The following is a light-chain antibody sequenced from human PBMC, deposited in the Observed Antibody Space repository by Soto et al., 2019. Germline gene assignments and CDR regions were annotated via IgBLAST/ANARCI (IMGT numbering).Light chain of an antibody. CDR2: SNH. V-gene: IGLV1-44*01. J-gene: IGLJ2*01. CDR3: EAWDDSLNGQV. CDR1: SSNIGSNT. Sequence: QSVLTQPPSASGTPGQRVTISCSGSSSNIGSNTVNWYQQLPGTAPKLLIYSNHQRPSQVPDRFSGAKSGTSASXAISGLPSEDEADYYCEAWDDSLNGQVLGGGTQLTV.